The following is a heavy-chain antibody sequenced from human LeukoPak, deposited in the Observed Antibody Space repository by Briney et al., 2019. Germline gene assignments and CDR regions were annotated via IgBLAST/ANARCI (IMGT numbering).Heavy chain of an antibody. J-gene: IGHJ4*02. CDR3: AKELVRSSTHSRDDY. D-gene: IGHD6-13*01. Sequence: GGSLRLSCAASGCTFSSYGMHWVRQAPGKGLEWVAVIWYDGSNKYYADSVKGRFTISRDNSKNTLYLQMNSLGAEDTAVYYCAKELVRSSTHSRDDYWGQGTLVTVSS. CDR2: IWYDGSNK. CDR1: GCTFSSYG. V-gene: IGHV3-30*02.